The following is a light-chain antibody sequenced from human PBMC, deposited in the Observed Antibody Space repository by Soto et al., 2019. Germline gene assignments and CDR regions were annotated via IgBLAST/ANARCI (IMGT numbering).Light chain of an antibody. Sequence: EIVLTQSPATLSLSPGERATLSCRASQSVSSYLAWYQQKPGQAPRLLIYDASNRATGIPARFSGSGSGTDFTLTISSIEPEDFAVYYCQQRSNWQKWTFGQGTKVDIK. V-gene: IGKV3-11*01. CDR1: QSVSSY. CDR3: QQRSNWQKWT. J-gene: IGKJ1*01. CDR2: DAS.